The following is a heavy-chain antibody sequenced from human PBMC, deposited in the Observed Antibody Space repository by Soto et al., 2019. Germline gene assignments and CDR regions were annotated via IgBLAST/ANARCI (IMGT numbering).Heavy chain of an antibody. CDR3: AGTPYYYGPNNWFDP. J-gene: IGHJ5*02. CDR1: GGSISSYY. Sequence: SETLSLTCTVSGGSISSYYWSWIRQPPGKGLEWIGYIYYSGSTNYNPSLKSRVTISVDTSKNQFSLKLSSVTAADTAVYYCAGTPYYYGPNNWFDPWGQGTLVTVSS. CDR2: IYYSGST. V-gene: IGHV4-59*08. D-gene: IGHD3-10*01.